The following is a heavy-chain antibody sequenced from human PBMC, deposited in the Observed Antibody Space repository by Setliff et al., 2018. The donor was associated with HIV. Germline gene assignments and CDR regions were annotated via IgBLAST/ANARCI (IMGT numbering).Heavy chain of an antibody. V-gene: IGHV3-30*04. D-gene: IGHD5-18*01. CDR1: GLTFSSYA. Sequence: PGESLKISCAASGLTFSSYAMHWVRQAPGKGLEWAADISYDGSNKYYADSVKGRFTISRDNSKNTLYLQMNSLRAEDTAVYYCAREGRGYSYGNGHYWGQGTLVTVSS. CDR3: AREGRGYSYGNGHY. J-gene: IGHJ4*02. CDR2: ISYDGSNK.